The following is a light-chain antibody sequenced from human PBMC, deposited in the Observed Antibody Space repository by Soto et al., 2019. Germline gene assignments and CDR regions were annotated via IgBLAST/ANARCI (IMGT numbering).Light chain of an antibody. J-gene: IGLJ2*01. CDR3: YSAAENNVV. CDR1: VLAKKY. Sequence: SYELTQPSSVSVSPGQTARITCSGDVLAKKYARWFQQKPGQAPVLVIYKDSERPSGITERFSGSSSGTTVTLTISGAQVEDEADYYCYSAAENNVVFGGGTKVTVL. CDR2: KDS. V-gene: IGLV3-27*01.